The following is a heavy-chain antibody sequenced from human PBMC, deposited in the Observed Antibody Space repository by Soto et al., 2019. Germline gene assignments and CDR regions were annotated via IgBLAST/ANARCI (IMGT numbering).Heavy chain of an antibody. CDR2: ISSSSSYI. Sequence: EVQLVESGGGLVKPGGSLRLSCAASGFTFSSYSMNWVRQAPGKGLEWVSSISSSSSYIYYADSVKGRFTISRDNPKNSLDLQTKSLRAEDTAVYYCASMPREYSGYDLGSWGQGTLVTVSS. D-gene: IGHD5-12*01. CDR3: ASMPREYSGYDLGS. J-gene: IGHJ4*02. V-gene: IGHV3-21*01. CDR1: GFTFSSYS.